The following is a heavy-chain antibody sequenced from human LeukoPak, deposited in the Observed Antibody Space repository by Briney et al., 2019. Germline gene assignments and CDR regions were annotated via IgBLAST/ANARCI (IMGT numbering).Heavy chain of an antibody. Sequence: SETLSLTCAVYGGSFSGYYWNWIRQPPGKGLEWIGEINHSGSTNYNPSLKSRVTISVDTSKNQFSLKLSSVTAADTAVYYCARGFQAAGPFDYWGQGTLVTVSS. V-gene: IGHV4-34*01. CDR2: INHSGST. CDR3: ARGFQAAGPFDY. CDR1: GGSFSGYY. D-gene: IGHD6-13*01. J-gene: IGHJ4*02.